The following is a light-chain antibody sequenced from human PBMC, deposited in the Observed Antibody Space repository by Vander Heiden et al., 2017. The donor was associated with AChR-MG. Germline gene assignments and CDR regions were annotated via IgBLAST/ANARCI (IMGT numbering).Light chain of an antibody. Sequence: QTVVTQAPSLTASPAGTVTLTCASSTAGGTSGHDPTWFQQKPGQSPRALIYGTSNRHSWTPARFSGSLVGGKAALTLSSVQPEDEAAYCCLLYYGAGSVFGGGTMVTVL. CDR3: LLYYGAGSV. CDR2: GTS. V-gene: IGLV7-43*01. CDR1: TAGGTSGHD. J-gene: IGLJ3*02.